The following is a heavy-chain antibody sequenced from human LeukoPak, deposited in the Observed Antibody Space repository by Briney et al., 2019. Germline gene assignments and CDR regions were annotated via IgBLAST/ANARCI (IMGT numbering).Heavy chain of an antibody. D-gene: IGHD5-18*01. CDR1: GFTFSSYA. V-gene: IGHV3-23*01. CDR2: ISGSGGTT. Sequence: GGSLRLSCAASGFTFSSYAMSWVRQAPGKGLHWVSAISGSGGTTYYADSVKGRFTVSRDNSKNTLYLQMNSLRAEDTALYYCAKGMDTAMVKYDYWGQGTLVTVSS. J-gene: IGHJ4*02. CDR3: AKGMDTAMVKYDY.